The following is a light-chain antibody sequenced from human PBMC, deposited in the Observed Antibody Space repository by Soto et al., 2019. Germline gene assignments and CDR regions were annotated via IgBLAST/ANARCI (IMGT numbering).Light chain of an antibody. CDR1: QDISYY. V-gene: IGKV1-33*01. CDR3: QQFDNLPFT. CDR2: AAS. J-gene: IGKJ3*01. Sequence: DIQMTQSPSSLSASVGDRVTITCQASQDISYYLNWYQQKPGKTPKLLIYAASNLETGVPSRFSGIGSGTDFTFTISSLQPEDIATYYCQQFDNLPFTFGPGTKVDIK.